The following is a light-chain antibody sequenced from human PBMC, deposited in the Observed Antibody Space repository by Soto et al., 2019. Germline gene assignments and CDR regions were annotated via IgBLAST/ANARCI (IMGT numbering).Light chain of an antibody. CDR2: EVS. CDR3: SSYTSTSTLENV. V-gene: IGLV2-14*01. CDR1: SSDVGGYNY. Sequence: QSALTQPASVSGSPGQSITISCTGTSSDVGGYNYVSWYQQHPGKAPKLMIYEVSYRPSGVSNRFSGSKSGNAASLTISGLQAEDEADYYCSSYTSTSTLENVFGTGTKVTVL. J-gene: IGLJ1*01.